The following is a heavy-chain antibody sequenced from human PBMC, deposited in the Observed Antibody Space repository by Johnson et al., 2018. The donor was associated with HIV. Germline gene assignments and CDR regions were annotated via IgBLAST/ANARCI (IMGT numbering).Heavy chain of an antibody. D-gene: IGHD1-26*01. V-gene: IGHV3-30-3*01. CDR3: AKDLFTEREDDVFDI. CDR2: ISYDGSNK. J-gene: IGHJ3*02. CDR1: GFTFSSYA. Sequence: QVRLVESGGGVVQPGRSLRLSCAASGFTFSSYAMHWVRQAPGKGLEWVAVISYDGSNKYYADSVKGRFTISRDNSKNTLYLQMNSLRPEDTAVYYCAKDLFTEREDDVFDIWGQGTVVSVST.